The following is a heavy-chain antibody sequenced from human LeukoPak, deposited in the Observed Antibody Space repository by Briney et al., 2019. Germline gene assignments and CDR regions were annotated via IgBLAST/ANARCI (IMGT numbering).Heavy chain of an antibody. CDR3: ARVLRTYSSGWYGQGLYNWFDP. J-gene: IGHJ5*02. Sequence: SETLSLTCTVSGGSISSGSYYWSWIRQPPGKGLEWIGEINHSGSTNYNPSLKSRVTISVDTSKNQFSLKLSSVTAADTAVYYCARVLRTYSSGWYGQGLYNWFDPWGQGTLVTVSS. D-gene: IGHD6-19*01. CDR1: GGSISSGSYY. V-gene: IGHV4-39*07. CDR2: INHSGST.